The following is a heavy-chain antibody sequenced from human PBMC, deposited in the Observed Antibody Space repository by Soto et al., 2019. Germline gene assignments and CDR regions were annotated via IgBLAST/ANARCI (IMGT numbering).Heavy chain of an antibody. Sequence: PSETLSLTCAVYGGSFSDYYWSWIRQPPGKGLEWIGEITHSGSTNYNPSLKSRVTISVDTSKKQVSLKLTSVSAPDTARYFCAGYCRSSICHEDHYFALEVWGQGTTVTVSS. CDR2: ITHSGST. D-gene: IGHD2-2*01. CDR1: GGSFSDYY. J-gene: IGHJ6*02. CDR3: AGYCRSSICHEDHYFALEV. V-gene: IGHV4-34*01.